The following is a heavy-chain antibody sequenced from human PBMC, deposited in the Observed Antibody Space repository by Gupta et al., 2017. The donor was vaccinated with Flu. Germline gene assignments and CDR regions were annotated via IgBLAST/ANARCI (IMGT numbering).Heavy chain of an antibody. Sequence: EVQLVQPGAEVNKPGESLKIPWQSSGYIFNDYWIGWVRQMPGKGLEWMGLIYPGDSDNRYNPSFQGQVTISADKSISTAYLQWGSLKASDSGMYYYVRRAGSGEDFDFWGQRTLVTVTT. CDR2: IYPGDSDN. CDR1: GYIFNDYW. J-gene: IGHJ4*02. V-gene: IGHV5-51*01. D-gene: IGHD3-10*01. CDR3: VRRAGSGEDFDF.